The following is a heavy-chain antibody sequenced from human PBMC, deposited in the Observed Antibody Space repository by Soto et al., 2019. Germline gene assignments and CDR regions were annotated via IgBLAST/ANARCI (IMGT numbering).Heavy chain of an antibody. V-gene: IGHV4-4*07. Sequence: PSETLSLTCTVSGGSISSDYWSWIRQPAGTGLEWIGRIYTSGSTNYNPSLKSRVTMSVDTSKNQFSLKLSSVTAADTAVYSCERVQYYGPGAFDIWGQGTMVTV. J-gene: IGHJ3*02. D-gene: IGHD3-10*01. CDR3: ERVQYYGPGAFDI. CDR1: GGSISSDY. CDR2: IYTSGST.